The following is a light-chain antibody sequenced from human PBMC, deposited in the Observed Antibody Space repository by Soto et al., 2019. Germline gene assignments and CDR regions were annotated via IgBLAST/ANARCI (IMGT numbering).Light chain of an antibody. Sequence: QSVLTQPPSASGTPGQRVIISCSGSSSNIGINTVNWYQQLPGTAPKLLIFSNTQRPSGVPDRFSGSKSGTSASLAISGLRSEDEADYYCAAWDDSLGGLVVFGGGTKLTVL. J-gene: IGLJ2*01. CDR2: SNT. CDR3: AAWDDSLGGLVV. CDR1: SSNIGINT. V-gene: IGLV1-44*01.